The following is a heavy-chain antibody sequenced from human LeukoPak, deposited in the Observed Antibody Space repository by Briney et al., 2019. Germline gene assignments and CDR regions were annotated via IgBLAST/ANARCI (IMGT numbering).Heavy chain of an antibody. D-gene: IGHD3-3*01. Sequence: VASVKVSCKASGYTFTSYYMHWVRQAPGQGLEWMGIINPSGGSTSYAQKFQGRVTMTRDTSTSTVYMELSSLRSEDTAVYYCARAPSYYDFWSGYQSDAFDIWGQGTMVTVSS. CDR2: INPSGGST. CDR3: ARAPSYYDFWSGYQSDAFDI. J-gene: IGHJ3*02. CDR1: GYTFTSYY. V-gene: IGHV1-46*03.